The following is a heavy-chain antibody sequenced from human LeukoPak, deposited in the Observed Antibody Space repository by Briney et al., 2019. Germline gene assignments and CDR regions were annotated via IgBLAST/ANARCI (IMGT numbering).Heavy chain of an antibody. CDR2: INTGNGNI. CDR1: GYIFTSYA. V-gene: IGHV1-3*04. D-gene: IGHD2-15*01. Sequence: ASVKVSCTTSGYIFTSYAIHWARQAPGQRLERMGWINTGNGNIKYSQKFQGRVTITIDTSASTAYMELSSLRFEDTAVYYCARERSVNGDSCYASWAQGTLVTVST. J-gene: IGHJ4*02. CDR3: ARERSVNGDSCYAS.